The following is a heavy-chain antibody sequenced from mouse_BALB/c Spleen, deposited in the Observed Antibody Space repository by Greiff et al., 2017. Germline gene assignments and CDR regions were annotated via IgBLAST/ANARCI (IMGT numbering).Heavy chain of an antibody. CDR2: IYPGNSDT. D-gene: IGHD2-1*01. CDR1: GYSFTSYW. Sequence: VQLQQSGTVLARPGASVKMSCKASGYSFTSYWMHWVKQRPGQGLEWIGAIYPGNSDTSYNQKFKGKAKLTAVTSASTAYMELSSLTNEDSAVYYCTRTGNYPRFAYWGQGTLVTVSA. V-gene: IGHV1-5*01. J-gene: IGHJ3*01. CDR3: TRTGNYPRFAY.